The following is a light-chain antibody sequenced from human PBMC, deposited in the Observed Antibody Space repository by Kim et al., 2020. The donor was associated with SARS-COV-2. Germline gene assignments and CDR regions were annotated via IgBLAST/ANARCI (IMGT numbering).Light chain of an antibody. CDR3: QTYNSAPWT. J-gene: IGKJ1*01. Sequence: AAAVDRVTITCRSSQDISNFLAWYQQKPGKAPNLLIYATSILLSGVPPRFSGSGSGTVFTLTISSLQPEDVASYYCQTYNSAPWTFGQGTKVEIK. CDR1: QDISNF. CDR2: ATS. V-gene: IGKV1-27*01.